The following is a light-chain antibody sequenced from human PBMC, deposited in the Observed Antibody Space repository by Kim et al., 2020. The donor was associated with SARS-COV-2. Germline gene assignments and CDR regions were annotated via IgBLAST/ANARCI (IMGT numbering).Light chain of an antibody. Sequence: ASVVDRVTITCRASQNIRSWLAWYQQKPGKAPKLLISDASSLQSGVPSRFSGSGSGTEFTLTISSLQPDDFATYYCQQSSSYPFTFGPGTKVDIK. V-gene: IGKV1-5*01. CDR1: QNIRSW. J-gene: IGKJ3*01. CDR3: QQSSSYPFT. CDR2: DAS.